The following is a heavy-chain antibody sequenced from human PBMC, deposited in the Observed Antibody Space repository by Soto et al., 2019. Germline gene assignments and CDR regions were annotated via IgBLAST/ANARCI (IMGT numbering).Heavy chain of an antibody. CDR2: IYSGGST. CDR3: ARALGKYDILTGYHYYFDY. J-gene: IGHJ4*02. V-gene: IGHV3-66*01. CDR1: GFTVSSNY. D-gene: IGHD3-9*01. Sequence: GGSLRLSCAASGFTVSSNYMSWVRQAPGKGLEWVSVIYSGGSTYYADSVKGRFTIFRDNSKNTLYLQMNSLRAEDTAVYYCARALGKYDILTGYHYYFDYWGQGTLVTVSS.